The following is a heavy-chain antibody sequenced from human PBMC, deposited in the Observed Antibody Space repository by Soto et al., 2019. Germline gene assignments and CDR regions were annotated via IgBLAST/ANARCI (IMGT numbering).Heavy chain of an antibody. CDR2: VYYSGST. D-gene: IGHD3-10*01. CDR1: GDSISTYY. J-gene: IGHJ3*02. V-gene: IGHV4-59*01. CDR3: ARDSRPDPFGLDAIDM. Sequence: QVQLQESGPGLVKPSETLSLTCSVSGDSISTYYWSWIRQTPGKGLEWIGYVYYSGSTSYSPSLKSRFTISXXTXKXXFSLKLMSVTAANTAVYFCARDSRPDPFGLDAIDMWGQRTMVTVSS.